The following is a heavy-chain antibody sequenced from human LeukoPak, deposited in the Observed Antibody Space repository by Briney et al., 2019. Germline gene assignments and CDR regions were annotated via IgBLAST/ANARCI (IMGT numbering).Heavy chain of an antibody. Sequence: GRSLRLSCAASGFTFSSYGMHWVRQAPGKGLEWVAVIWYDGSNKYYADSVKGRFTISRDNSKNTLYLQMNSLRAEDTAVYYCASGAVARTNWFDPWGQGTLVTVSS. CDR2: IWYDGSNK. V-gene: IGHV3-33*01. CDR3: ASGAVARTNWFDP. CDR1: GFTFSSYG. D-gene: IGHD6-19*01. J-gene: IGHJ5*02.